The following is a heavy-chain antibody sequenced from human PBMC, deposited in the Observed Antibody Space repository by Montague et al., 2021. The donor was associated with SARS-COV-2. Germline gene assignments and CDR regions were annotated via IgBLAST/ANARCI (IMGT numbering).Heavy chain of an antibody. D-gene: IGHD2-15*01. CDR1: GGSISSSSYY. CDR2: IYYSGST. J-gene: IGHJ5*02. V-gene: IGHV4-39*07. Sequence: SETLSLTCTVSGGSISSSSYYWGWIRQPPGKGLEWIGCIYYSGSTYYNPSLKSRVTISGDTSKNQLSLKLSSVTAADAAVYYCAREARDYCSGGSFPHGWFDPWGQGTLVTVSS. CDR3: AREARDYCSGGSFPHGWFDP.